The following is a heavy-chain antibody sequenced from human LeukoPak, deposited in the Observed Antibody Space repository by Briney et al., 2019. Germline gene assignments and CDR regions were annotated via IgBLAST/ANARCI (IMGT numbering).Heavy chain of an antibody. CDR1: GYTFIVYH. J-gene: IGHJ4*02. V-gene: IGHV1-2*02. Sequence: ASVKVSCKASGYTFIVYHMHWVRQAPGQGLEWMGWNNPNSGDTYYAQRFQGRVTMTRDTSITTAYMDLSRLRSDDTAVYYCARDRVGEIDFWGQGTLVTVSS. D-gene: IGHD1-26*01. CDR2: NNPNSGDT. CDR3: ARDRVGEIDF.